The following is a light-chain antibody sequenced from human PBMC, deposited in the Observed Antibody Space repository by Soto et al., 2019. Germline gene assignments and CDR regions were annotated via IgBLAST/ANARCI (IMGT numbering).Light chain of an antibody. Sequence: DIQMTQSPSTLSASVGDRVTITCRASQSISSWLAWYQQKPGKAPKLLIYKASSLESGVQSRFSGSGSGTEFTMTFSSLHPDDSPTYYCLQHNSPPLTFGGGTKVEIK. V-gene: IGKV1-5*03. CDR1: QSISSW. CDR2: KAS. CDR3: LQHNSPPLT. J-gene: IGKJ4*01.